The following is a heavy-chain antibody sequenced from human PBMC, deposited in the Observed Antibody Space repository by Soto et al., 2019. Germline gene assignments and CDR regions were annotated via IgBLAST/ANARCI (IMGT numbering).Heavy chain of an antibody. Sequence: SETLSLTCAVYGGSFSGYYWSWIRQPPGKGLEWIGEINHSGSTNYNPSLKSRVTISVDTSKNQFSLKLSSVTAADTAVYYCARGPFGYYDSSGYSRAFYYYYRMDVWGQGTTVTVSS. D-gene: IGHD3-22*01. CDR1: GGSFSGYY. CDR3: ARGPFGYYDSSGYSRAFYYYYRMDV. V-gene: IGHV4-34*01. CDR2: INHSGST. J-gene: IGHJ6*02.